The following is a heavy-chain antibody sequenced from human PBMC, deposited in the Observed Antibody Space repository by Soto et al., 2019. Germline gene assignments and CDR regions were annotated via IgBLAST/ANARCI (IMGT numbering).Heavy chain of an antibody. J-gene: IGHJ4*02. CDR1: GFTFSSYW. CDR3: TREGDGSGFFSDF. Sequence: GGSLRLSCAASGFTFSSYWMSWVHQAPGKGLEWVANIKQDGSEKYYVDSVKGRFTISRDNAKNSLYLLMNSLRAEDTAVYYCTREGDGSGFFSDFWGQGALVTVSS. CDR2: IKQDGSEK. V-gene: IGHV3-7*01. D-gene: IGHD3-22*01.